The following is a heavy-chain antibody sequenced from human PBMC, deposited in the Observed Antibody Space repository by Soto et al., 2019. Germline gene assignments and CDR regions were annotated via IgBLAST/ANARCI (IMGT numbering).Heavy chain of an antibody. D-gene: IGHD3-10*01. CDR3: ATSPGYYYGSGSYYLGVYYYGMDV. J-gene: IGHJ6*02. V-gene: IGHV4-34*01. Sequence: PSETLSLTCAVYGGSFSGYYWSWIRQPPGEGLEWIGEINHSGSTNYNPSLKSRVTVSVDTSKNQFSLKLSSVTAADTAVYYCATSPGYYYGSGSYYLGVYYYGMDVWGQGTTVTVSS. CDR2: INHSGST. CDR1: GGSFSGYY.